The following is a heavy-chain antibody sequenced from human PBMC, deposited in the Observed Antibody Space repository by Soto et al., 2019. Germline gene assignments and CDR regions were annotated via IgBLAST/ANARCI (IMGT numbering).Heavy chain of an antibody. J-gene: IGHJ5*02. Sequence: QVQLVQSGAEVKKPGSSVKVSCKASGGTFSSYAISWVRQAPGQGLEWMGGIIPIFGTANYAQKFQGRVTITADVSTSTAYMELSSLRSEDTAVYYCARDFDILTGYLTLNWFDPWGQGTLVTVSS. D-gene: IGHD3-9*01. CDR3: ARDFDILTGYLTLNWFDP. CDR2: IIPIFGTA. V-gene: IGHV1-69*01. CDR1: GGTFSSYA.